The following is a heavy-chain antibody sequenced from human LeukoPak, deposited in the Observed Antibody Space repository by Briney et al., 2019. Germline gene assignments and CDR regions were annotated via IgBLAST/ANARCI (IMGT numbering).Heavy chain of an antibody. V-gene: IGHV1-69*05. Sequence: SVKVSCKASGGTFSSYAISWVRQAPGQGLEWMGGIIPIFGTANYAQKFQGRVTITTDESTSTAYMELSSLRSEDTAVYYCAGFYSSSWSTSEYFQHWGQGTLVTVSS. CDR2: IIPIFGTA. D-gene: IGHD6-13*01. CDR3: AGFYSSSWSTSEYFQH. J-gene: IGHJ1*01. CDR1: GGTFSSYA.